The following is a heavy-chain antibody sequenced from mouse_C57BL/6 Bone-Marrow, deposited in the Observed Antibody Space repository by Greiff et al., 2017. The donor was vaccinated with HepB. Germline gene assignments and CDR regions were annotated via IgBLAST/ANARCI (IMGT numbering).Heavy chain of an antibody. CDR1: GFSFNTYA. CDR3: VRHRTTVVEGYWYFDV. J-gene: IGHJ1*03. D-gene: IGHD1-1*01. CDR2: IRSKSNNYAT. V-gene: IGHV10-1*01. Sequence: EVMLVESGGGLVQPKGSLKLSCAASGFSFNTYAMNWVRQAPGKGLEWVARIRSKSNNYATYYADSVKDRFTISRDDSESMLYMQMNNLKTEDTAMYYCVRHRTTVVEGYWYFDVWGTGTTVTVSS.